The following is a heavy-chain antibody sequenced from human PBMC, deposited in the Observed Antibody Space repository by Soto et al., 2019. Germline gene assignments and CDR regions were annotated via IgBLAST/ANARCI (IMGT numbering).Heavy chain of an antibody. V-gene: IGHV1-24*01. CDR2: FDPEDGET. CDR3: ATVLAPSITGTTGYGMDV. J-gene: IGHJ6*02. D-gene: IGHD1-7*01. CDR1: GYTLTELS. Sequence: GASVKVSCKVSGYTLTELSMHWVRQAPGKGLELMGGFDPEDGETIYAQKFQGRVTMTEDTSTDTAYMELSSLRSEDTAVYYCATVLAPSITGTTGYGMDVWGQGTTVTVSS.